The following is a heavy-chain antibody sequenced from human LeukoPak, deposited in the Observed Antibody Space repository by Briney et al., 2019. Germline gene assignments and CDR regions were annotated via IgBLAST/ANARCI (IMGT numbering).Heavy chain of an antibody. Sequence: GGSLRLSCAASGFTFSSYSMNWVRQAPGKGLEWVSSISSSSSYIYYADSVKGRFTISRDNAKNSLYLQMNSLRAEDTAVYYCARGSRIVVVPAHYYYGMDVWGQGTTVTVSS. V-gene: IGHV3-21*01. CDR2: ISSSSSYI. J-gene: IGHJ6*02. D-gene: IGHD2-2*01. CDR1: GFTFSSYS. CDR3: ARGSRIVVVPAHYYYGMDV.